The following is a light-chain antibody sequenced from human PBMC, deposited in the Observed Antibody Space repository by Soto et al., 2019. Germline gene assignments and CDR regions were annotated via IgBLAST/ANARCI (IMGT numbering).Light chain of an antibody. CDR1: QSISSW. Sequence: DLQMTPSPSTLSASVGDRVTITCRASQSISSWLAWYQQKPGKAPKLLIYKASSLESGVPSRFSGSGSGTEFTLTISSLQPDDFATYYCQQYNSYPLTFGPGTKVDIK. J-gene: IGKJ3*01. CDR2: KAS. CDR3: QQYNSYPLT. V-gene: IGKV1-5*03.